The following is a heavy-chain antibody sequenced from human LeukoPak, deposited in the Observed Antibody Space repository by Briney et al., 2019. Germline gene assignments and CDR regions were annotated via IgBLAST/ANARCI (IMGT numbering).Heavy chain of an antibody. D-gene: IGHD6-19*01. V-gene: IGHV1-18*01. CDR1: GFTFTRYG. J-gene: IGHJ4*02. Sequence: ASVKVSCKASGFTFTRYGITWVRQAPGQGLEWMGWISAYNGDTNYAQKLQGRVTMTRDPSTSTVYMELRGLSSDDTAVYYCARDPTNTSGRYAHFDYWGQGTLVTASS. CDR3: ARDPTNTSGRYAHFDY. CDR2: ISAYNGDT.